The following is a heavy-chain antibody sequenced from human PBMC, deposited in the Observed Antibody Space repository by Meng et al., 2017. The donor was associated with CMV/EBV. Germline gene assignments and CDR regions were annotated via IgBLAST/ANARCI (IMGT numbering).Heavy chain of an antibody. Sequence: GESLKISCAASGFTFSSYGMHWVRQAPGKGLEWVAFIRYDGSNKYYADSVKGRFTISRDNSKNTLYLQMNSLRAEDTAVYYCAKDGTIFGAYYYYYGMDVWGQETTVTVSS. CDR3: AKDGTIFGAYYYYYGMDV. CDR1: GFTFSSYG. J-gene: IGHJ6*02. CDR2: IRYDGSNK. D-gene: IGHD3-3*01. V-gene: IGHV3-30*02.